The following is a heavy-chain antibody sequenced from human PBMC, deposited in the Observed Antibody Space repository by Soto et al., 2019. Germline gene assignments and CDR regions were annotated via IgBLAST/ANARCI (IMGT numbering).Heavy chain of an antibody. CDR1: GFTFDDYA. CDR3: AKDLGIQLEFEGCLDY. J-gene: IGHJ4*02. Sequence: PGGSLRLSCAASGFTFDDYAMHWVRQAPGKGLEWVSGISWNSGSIGYADSVKGRFTISRDNAKNSLYLQMNSLRAEDTALYYCAKDLGIQLEFEGCLDYWGQGTLVTVSS. V-gene: IGHV3-9*01. D-gene: IGHD5-18*01. CDR2: ISWNSGSI.